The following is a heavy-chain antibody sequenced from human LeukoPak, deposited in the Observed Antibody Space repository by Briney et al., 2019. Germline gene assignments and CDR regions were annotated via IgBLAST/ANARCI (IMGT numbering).Heavy chain of an antibody. D-gene: IGHD3-3*01. CDR2: IYYSGST. CDR1: GGSISSYY. CDR3: ARPRGAVGRFLEWLLEEFDP. J-gene: IGHJ5*02. V-gene: IGHV4-59*08. Sequence: PSETLSLTCTVAGGSISSYYWSWIRQPPGKGLEWIGYIYYSGSTNYNPSLKSRVTISVDTSKNQFSLKLSSVTAADTAVYYCARPRGAVGRFLEWLLEEFDPWGQGTLVTVSS.